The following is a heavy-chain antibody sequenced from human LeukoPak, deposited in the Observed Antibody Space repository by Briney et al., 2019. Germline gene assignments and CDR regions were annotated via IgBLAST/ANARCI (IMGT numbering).Heavy chain of an antibody. CDR2: ISAYNGNT. D-gene: IGHD6-19*01. CDR3: AREAYQGIAVADFDY. Sequence: GASVKVSCKASGYTFTSYGIIWVRQAPGQGLEWMGWISAYNGNTNYAQKLQGRVTMTTDTSTSTAYMELRSLRSDDTAVYYCAREAYQGIAVADFDYWGQRTMVTVSS. J-gene: IGHJ4*02. CDR1: GYTFTSYG. V-gene: IGHV1-18*01.